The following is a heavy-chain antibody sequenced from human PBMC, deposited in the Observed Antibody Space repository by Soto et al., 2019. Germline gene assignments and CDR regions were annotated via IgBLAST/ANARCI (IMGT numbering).Heavy chain of an antibody. V-gene: IGHV5-51*01. CDR3: ARHIRYFDWPSQIDY. D-gene: IGHD3-9*01. Sequence: LWESLKISSRGAGDSFTSYWSGWVRQMPGKGLEWMGIIYPGDSDTTYSPSFQGQVTISADKSISTAYLQWSSLKASDTAMYYCARHIRYFDWPSQIDYWGQGTVVTVS. CDR1: GDSFTSYW. J-gene: IGHJ4*03. CDR2: IYPGDSDT.